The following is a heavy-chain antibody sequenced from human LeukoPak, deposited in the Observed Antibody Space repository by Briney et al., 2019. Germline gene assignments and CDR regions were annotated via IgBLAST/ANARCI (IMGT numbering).Heavy chain of an antibody. CDR1: GGSISSSSYY. Sequence: PSETLSLTCTVSGGSISSSSYYWGWIRQPPGKGLEWIGSIYYSGSTYYNPSLKSRVTISVDTSKNQFSLKLSSVTAADTAVYYCARDWVEMATTQRNGNWFDPWGQGTLVTVSS. J-gene: IGHJ5*02. CDR3: ARDWVEMATTQRNGNWFDP. CDR2: IYYSGST. V-gene: IGHV4-39*07. D-gene: IGHD5-24*01.